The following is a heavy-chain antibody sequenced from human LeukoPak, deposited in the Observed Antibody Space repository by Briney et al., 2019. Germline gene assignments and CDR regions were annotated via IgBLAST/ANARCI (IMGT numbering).Heavy chain of an antibody. CDR2: ISGSGGST. V-gene: IGHV3-23*01. D-gene: IGHD1-26*01. CDR3: AKGYSVGTTNLNFDY. CDR1: GFTFSSYA. Sequence: GGSLRLSCAASGFTFSSYAMSWVRQAPGKGLEWVSAISGSGGSTYYADSVKGRFTISRDNSKNTLDLQMNSLRAEDTAVYYCAKGYSVGTTNLNFDYWGQGTLVTVSS. J-gene: IGHJ4*02.